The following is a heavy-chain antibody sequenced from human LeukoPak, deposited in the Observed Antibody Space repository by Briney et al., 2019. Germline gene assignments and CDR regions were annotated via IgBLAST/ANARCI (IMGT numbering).Heavy chain of an antibody. CDR2: IYYSGST. D-gene: IGHD3-22*01. V-gene: IGHV4-59*01. J-gene: IGHJ3*02. CDR3: ARHKFRRFYYDSSGHAFDI. CDR1: GGSISSYY. Sequence: SETLSLTCTVSGGSISSYYWSWIRQPPVKGLEWIGYIYYSGSTNYSPSLKSRVTISVDTSKNQFSLKLSSVTAADTAVYYCARHKFRRFYYDSSGHAFDIWGQGTMVTVSS.